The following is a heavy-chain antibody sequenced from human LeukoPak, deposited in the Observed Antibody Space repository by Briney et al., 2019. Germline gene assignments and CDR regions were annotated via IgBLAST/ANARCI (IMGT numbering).Heavy chain of an antibody. Sequence: NTSETLSLTCTVSGGSISSSSYYWGWIRQPPGKGLEWIGSIYYSGSTYYNPSLKSRVTISVDTSKNQFSLKLSSVAAADTAVYYCASRAIFGVVLYYFDYWGQGTLVTVSS. D-gene: IGHD3-3*01. CDR2: IYYSGST. V-gene: IGHV4-39*01. CDR1: GGSISSSSYY. J-gene: IGHJ4*02. CDR3: ASRAIFGVVLYYFDY.